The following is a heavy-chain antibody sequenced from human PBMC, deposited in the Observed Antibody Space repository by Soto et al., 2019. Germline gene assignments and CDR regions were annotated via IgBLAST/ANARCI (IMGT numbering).Heavy chain of an antibody. CDR3: ARKMGAFDI. Sequence: QVQLQESGPGLVKPSGTLSLTCAVSRGSISGSYWWRWVRQTPGKGLEWIGEIFHGGNTYYNPSLKSRVTLSVDKSKNQCSLNLTSVTAADTAVYYCARKMGAFDIWGQGTMVTVSS. CDR1: RGSISGSYW. CDR2: IFHGGNT. D-gene: IGHD2-8*01. J-gene: IGHJ3*02. V-gene: IGHV4-4*02.